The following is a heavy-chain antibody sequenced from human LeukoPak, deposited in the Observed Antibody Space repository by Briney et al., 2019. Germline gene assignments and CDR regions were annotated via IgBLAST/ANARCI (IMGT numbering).Heavy chain of an antibody. V-gene: IGHV3-20*04. CDR2: INWNGGAT. D-gene: IGHD3-10*01. CDR3: ARGITYGSGSPPFDF. Sequence: PGGSLRLSCAASGFTFDDFGMSWVRQAPGKGLEWVSGINWNGGATVYADSVKGRFTISRDNAKNSLYLEMNSLRAEDTALYFCARGITYGSGSPPFDFWGQGSLVTVSS. J-gene: IGHJ4*02. CDR1: GFTFDDFG.